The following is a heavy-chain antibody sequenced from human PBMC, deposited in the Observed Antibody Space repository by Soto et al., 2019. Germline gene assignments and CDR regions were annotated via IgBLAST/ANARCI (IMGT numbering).Heavy chain of an antibody. J-gene: IGHJ3*02. D-gene: IGHD3-10*02. CDR2: INPDNDGT. Sequence: QVQLVQSGAEVKKPGASLKVSCKTSGYTFSDYYMHLVRQAPGQGLEWMGWINPDNDGTNYAQKFQGRISMTGDTSITTAYLELSGLRYDDTAIYYCARSVRGHDAFDIWGQGTMVTVSS. CDR3: ARSVRGHDAFDI. V-gene: IGHV1-2*02. CDR1: GYTFSDYY.